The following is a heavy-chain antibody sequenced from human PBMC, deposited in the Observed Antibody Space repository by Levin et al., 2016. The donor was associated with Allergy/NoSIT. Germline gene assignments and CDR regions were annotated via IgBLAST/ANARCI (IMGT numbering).Heavy chain of an antibody. CDR3: ARCRDYSNCPLDY. CDR2: ISSSSSYI. CDR1: GFTFSSYS. D-gene: IGHD4-11*01. Sequence: GGSLRLSCAASGFTFSSYSMNWVRQAPGKGLEWVSSISSSSSYIYYADSVKGRFTISRDNAKNSLYLQMNSLRAEDTAVYYCARCRDYSNCPLDYWGQGTLVTVSS. V-gene: IGHV3-21*01. J-gene: IGHJ4*02.